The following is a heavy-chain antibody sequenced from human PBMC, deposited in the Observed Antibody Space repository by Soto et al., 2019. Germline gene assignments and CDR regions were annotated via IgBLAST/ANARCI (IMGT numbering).Heavy chain of an antibody. CDR1: GGTFSSYT. J-gene: IGHJ6*02. D-gene: IGHD1-26*01. CDR2: IIPILGIA. CDR3: ARDRGRWLQVGMDV. V-gene: IGHV1-69*04. Sequence: GASVKVSCKASGGTFSSYTISWVRQAPGQGLEWTGRIIPILGIANYAQKFQGRVTITADKSTSTAYMELSSLRSEDTAVYYCARDRGRWLQVGMDVWGQGTTVTVSS.